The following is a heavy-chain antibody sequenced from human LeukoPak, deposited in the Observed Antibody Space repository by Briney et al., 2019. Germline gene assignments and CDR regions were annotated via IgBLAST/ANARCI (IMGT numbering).Heavy chain of an antibody. D-gene: IGHD3-16*01. CDR2: ISGSGGST. CDR3: AKDPFDYVWGSYIV. V-gene: IGHV3-23*01. Sequence: GGSLRLSCAASGFTFSSYAMSWVRQAPGKGLEWVSAISGSGGSTYYADSVKGRFTISRDNSKNTLYLQMNSLRAEDTAVYYCAKDPFDYVWGSYIVWGQGTLVTVSS. J-gene: IGHJ4*02. CDR1: GFTFSSYA.